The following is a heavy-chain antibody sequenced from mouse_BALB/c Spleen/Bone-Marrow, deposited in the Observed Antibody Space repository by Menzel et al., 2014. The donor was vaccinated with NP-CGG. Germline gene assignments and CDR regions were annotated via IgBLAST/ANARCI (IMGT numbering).Heavy chain of an antibody. J-gene: IGHJ4*01. CDR2: VNPNNGGT. CDR1: GYSFTGYY. V-gene: IGHV1-18*01. Sequence: VQLQQSGPDLVKPGASLKISCKASGYSFTGYYMYWLKQSHGKSLEWIGRVNPNNGGTTYNQKFKDKAILTVDKSSTIAYMELRSLTFEDSAVYYCARDAMDYWGQGTSVTVSS. CDR3: ARDAMDY.